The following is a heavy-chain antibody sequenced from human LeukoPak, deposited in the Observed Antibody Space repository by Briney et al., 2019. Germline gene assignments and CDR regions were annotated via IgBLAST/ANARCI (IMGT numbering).Heavy chain of an antibody. CDR2: IIPILGIA. V-gene: IGHV1-69*02. D-gene: IGHD6-13*01. CDR3: ARDSSSWYGRTLDRMDV. J-gene: IGHJ6*02. CDR1: GGTFSSYT. Sequence: ASVKVSCKASGGTFSSYTISWVRQAPGQGLEWMGRIIPILGIANYAQKFQGRVTITADKSTSTAYMELSSLRSGDTAVYYCARDSSSWYGRTLDRMDVWGQGTTVTVSS.